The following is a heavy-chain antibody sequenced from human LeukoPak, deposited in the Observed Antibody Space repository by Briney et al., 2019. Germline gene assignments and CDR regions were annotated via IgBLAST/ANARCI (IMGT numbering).Heavy chain of an antibody. CDR3: ASGYFYDSSAYGPFGAY. CDR1: GFTFSSYW. D-gene: IGHD3-22*01. CDR2: IQSDGSSA. J-gene: IGHJ4*02. Sequence: TGGSLRLSCAASGFTFSSYWMHWVRQAPGKGLVWVSRIQSDGSSASYAESVKGRFTISRVNAKNTLYLQMSSLRAEDTAIYYCASGYFYDSSAYGPFGAYWGQGTLVTVSS. V-gene: IGHV3-74*01.